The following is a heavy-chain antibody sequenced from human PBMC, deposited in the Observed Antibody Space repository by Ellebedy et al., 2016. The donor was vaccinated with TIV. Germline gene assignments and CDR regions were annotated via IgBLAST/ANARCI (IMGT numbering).Heavy chain of an antibody. CDR2: IYHSGGP. CDR3: GRDGYYDSSGFSPHLDY. V-gene: IGHV4-59*01. D-gene: IGHD3-22*01. CDR1: GASISDYY. J-gene: IGHJ4*02. Sequence: SETLSLTCTVSGASISDYYWSWIRQPPGKGLEWIGFIYHSGGPNYNPSLKSRVSISLDTSKNQFSLILRSVTAADTAVYYCGRDGYYDSSGFSPHLDYWGQGTLVTASS.